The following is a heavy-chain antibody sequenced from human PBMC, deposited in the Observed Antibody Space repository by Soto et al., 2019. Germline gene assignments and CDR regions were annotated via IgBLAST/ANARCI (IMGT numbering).Heavy chain of an antibody. Sequence: GGSLRLSCAASGFTLSSYWMRWVRQAPGKGLEWVASIKQDGTEKYYGDAVKGRLTISRDNAKNSLHLQMNSLRGDDTALYYCARDPVNSDVCYGYFQNWRQGALVTVSS. CDR3: ARDPVNSDVCYGYFQN. CDR1: GFTLSSYW. V-gene: IGHV3-7*03. CDR2: IKQDGTEK. J-gene: IGHJ1*01. D-gene: IGHD2-15*01.